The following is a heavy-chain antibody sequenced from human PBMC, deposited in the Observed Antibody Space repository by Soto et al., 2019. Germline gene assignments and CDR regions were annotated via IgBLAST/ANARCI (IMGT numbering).Heavy chain of an antibody. V-gene: IGHV4-30-2*01. D-gene: IGHD2-2*01. CDR2: FYHDGTT. Sequence: SETLSLTCTVSGASISSDGYSWSWIRQPPGEGLEWIGYFYHDGTTYYNPSLRSRVTTSVDKSKNQFSLRLISVTAADTAVYYCAGSRYCSSTTCYFFDYWGQGALVTVSS. CDR3: AGSRYCSSTTCYFFDY. CDR1: GASISSDGYS. J-gene: IGHJ4*02.